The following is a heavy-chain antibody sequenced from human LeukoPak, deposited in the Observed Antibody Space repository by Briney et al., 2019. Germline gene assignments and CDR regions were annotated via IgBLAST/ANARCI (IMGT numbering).Heavy chain of an antibody. CDR1: GFTVSSNY. D-gene: IGHD6-19*01. V-gene: IGHV3-66*01. Sequence: GGSLRLSCVVSGFTVSSNYMSWFRQAPGKGLEWVSVIYGGGSTYYADSVKGRFTISRDNSKNTLYLQMNSLRAEDTAVYFCARGGLAVTGPDAFDIWGQGTMVTVS. CDR3: ARGGLAVTGPDAFDI. J-gene: IGHJ3*02. CDR2: IYGGGST.